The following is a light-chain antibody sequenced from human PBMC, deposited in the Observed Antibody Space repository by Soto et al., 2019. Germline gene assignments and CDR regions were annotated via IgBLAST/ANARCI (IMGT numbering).Light chain of an antibody. CDR2: AAS. CDR1: QSISSY. J-gene: IGKJ1*01. Sequence: DIQMTQSPSSLSASVGDRVTITCRASQSISSYLNWYQQKPGKAPKLLIYAASSLQSGVPSRFSGSGSGTDFTLTISSLQPEDFATYYGQQSYSTLSWTFGQGTKVKFK. V-gene: IGKV1-39*01. CDR3: QQSYSTLSWT.